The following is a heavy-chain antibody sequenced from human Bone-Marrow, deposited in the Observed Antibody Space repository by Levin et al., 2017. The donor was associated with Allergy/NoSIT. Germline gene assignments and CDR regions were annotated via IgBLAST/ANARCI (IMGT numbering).Heavy chain of an antibody. J-gene: IGHJ1*01. V-gene: IGHV3-15*01. CDR2: IKSKTAT. D-gene: IGHD3-22*01. CDR3: TTDGDHSGGYYFRDAEYFQH. Sequence: PGGSLRLSCAASGFTFSNAWMSWVRQAPGKGLEWVGRIKSKTATDYAAPVKGRFTISRDDPKNTLYLEMNSLKTEDTGAYYCTTDGDHSGGYYFRDAEYFQHWGQGTLVTVSS. CDR1: GFTFSNAW.